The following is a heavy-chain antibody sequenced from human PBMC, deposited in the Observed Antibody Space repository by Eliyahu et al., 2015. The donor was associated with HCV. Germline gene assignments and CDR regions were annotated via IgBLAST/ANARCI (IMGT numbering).Heavy chain of an antibody. V-gene: IGHV4-30-4*01. Sequence: QVQLQESGPGLVKPSQTLSLTCTVSGGSISSGDYYWSWIRQPPGKGLEWIGYIYYSGSTYYNPXLKSRVTISEDTSKNQFSLKLSSVTAADTAVYYCARAKGKEGYYDSSGYNADYWGQGTLVTVSS. CDR1: GGSISSGDYY. J-gene: IGHJ4*02. D-gene: IGHD3-22*01. CDR3: ARAKGKEGYYDSSGYNADY. CDR2: IYYSGST.